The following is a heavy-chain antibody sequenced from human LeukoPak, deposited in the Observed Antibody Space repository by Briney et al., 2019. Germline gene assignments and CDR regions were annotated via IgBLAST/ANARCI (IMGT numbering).Heavy chain of an antibody. D-gene: IGHD3-22*01. Sequence: GGSLRLSCAASGFTFDDYAMHWVRQAPGKGLEWVSGISWNSGSIGYADSVKGRFTISRDNAQNSLYLQMNSLGAEDMALYYCAKDMVPYYYDSSGYLRGAFDIWGQGTTVTVSS. CDR2: ISWNSGSI. CDR1: GFTFDDYA. J-gene: IGHJ3*02. CDR3: AKDMVPYYYDSSGYLRGAFDI. V-gene: IGHV3-9*03.